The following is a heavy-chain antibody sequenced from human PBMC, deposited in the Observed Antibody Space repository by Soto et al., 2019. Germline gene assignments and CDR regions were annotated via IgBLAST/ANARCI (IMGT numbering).Heavy chain of an antibody. CDR1: GYSFTSYA. V-gene: IGHV1-18*01. J-gene: IGHJ3*02. D-gene: IGHD1-26*01. CDR2: ISAYNGNT. CDR3: ARTVGASYAFDI. Sequence: QVKLVQCGAEVKKPGASVKVSCKASGYSFTSYAISWVRQAHGQGLEWMGWISAYNGNTNYAQKLQGRVTMTTDSSTSTAYMELTSLRSDDTAVYYCARTVGASYAFDIWGQGTMVTVS.